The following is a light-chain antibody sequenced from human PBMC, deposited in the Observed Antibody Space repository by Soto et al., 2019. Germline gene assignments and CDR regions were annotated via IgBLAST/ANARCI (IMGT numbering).Light chain of an antibody. CDR2: GAS. J-gene: IGKJ5*01. V-gene: IGKV3-20*01. CDR1: HSVSSSY. Sequence: EIVLTQSPGTLSLSPGERATLSCRASHSVSSSYLAWYQQKPGQAPRLLIYGASSSATDIPDRFSGSGSGTDFTITISRLEPEDFAVYYCQQYGSSPPITFGQGTRLEIK. CDR3: QQYGSSPPIT.